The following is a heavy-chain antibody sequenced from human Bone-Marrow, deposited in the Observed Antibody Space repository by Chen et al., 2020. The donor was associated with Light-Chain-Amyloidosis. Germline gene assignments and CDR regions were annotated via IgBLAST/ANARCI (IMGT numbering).Heavy chain of an antibody. CDR1: GYTFPNYW. V-gene: IGHV5-51*01. Sequence: GESLKISCKGSGYTFPNYWIGWVRQMPGKGLEWMGVIYPDDSDSRYSPSFEGQVTISADKSITTAYLQWRSLKASDTAMYYCARRGDGYNFDYWGQGTLVTVSS. J-gene: IGHJ4*02. D-gene: IGHD5-12*01. CDR3: ARRGDGYNFDY. CDR2: IYPDDSDS.